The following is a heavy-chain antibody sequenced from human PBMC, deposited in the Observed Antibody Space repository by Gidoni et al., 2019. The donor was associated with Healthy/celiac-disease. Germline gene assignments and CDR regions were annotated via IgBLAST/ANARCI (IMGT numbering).Heavy chain of an antibody. CDR1: GFTFSSYA. V-gene: IGHV3-30-3*01. CDR3: ARDLDPVLRYFDWLLPRYGMDV. CDR2: ISYDGSNK. J-gene: IGHJ6*02. Sequence: QVQLVESGGGVVQPGRSLRLSCAAYGFTFSSYAMHWVRQAPGKGLEWVAVISYDGSNKYYADSVKGRFTISRDNSKNTLYLQMNSLRAEDTAVYYCARDLDPVLRYFDWLLPRYGMDVWGQGTTVTVSS. D-gene: IGHD3-9*01.